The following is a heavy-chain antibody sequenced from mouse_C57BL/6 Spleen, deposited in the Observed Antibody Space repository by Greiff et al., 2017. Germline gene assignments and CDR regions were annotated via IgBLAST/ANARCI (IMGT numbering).Heavy chain of an antibody. J-gene: IGHJ2*01. D-gene: IGHD2-1*01. Sequence: VQLQQSGPELVKPGASVKISCKASGYSFTGYYMNWVKQSPEKSLEWIGEINPSNGGTTYNQKFKAKATLTVDKSSSTAYMQLKSLTSEDSAVYYCARGGYYGNYERGFFDYWGQGTTLTVSS. CDR3: ARGGYYGNYERGFFDY. CDR2: INPSNGGT. V-gene: IGHV1-42*01. CDR1: GYSFTGYY.